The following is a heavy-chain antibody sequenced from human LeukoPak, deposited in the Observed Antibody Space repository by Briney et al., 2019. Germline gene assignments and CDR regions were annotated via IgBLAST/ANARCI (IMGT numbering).Heavy chain of an antibody. V-gene: IGHV3-30*02. CDR1: GFTFSSYG. CDR3: AKDPLSVVHALGCFQH. Sequence: PGGSLRLSCAASGFTFSSYGMHWVRQAPGKGLEWVAFIRYDGSNKYYADSVKGRFTISRDNSKNTLYLQMNSLRAEDTAVYYCAKDPLSVVHALGCFQHWGQGTLVTVSS. D-gene: IGHD3-22*01. CDR2: IRYDGSNK. J-gene: IGHJ1*01.